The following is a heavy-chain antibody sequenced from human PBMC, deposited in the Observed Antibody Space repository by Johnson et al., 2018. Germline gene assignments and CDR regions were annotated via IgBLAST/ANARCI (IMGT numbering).Heavy chain of an antibody. CDR2: ISGSGGST. D-gene: IGHD4-17*01. Sequence: VQLVQSGGGLVQPGGSLRLSCAASGFTFSSHAMSWVRQAPGKGLEWVSSISGSGGSTYYAASVKGRFTFSRDNTKSTLYLQMNSLRAEDTAVYYCAKIAVTTYWYFDLWGRGTLVTVSS. J-gene: IGHJ2*01. V-gene: IGHV3-23*04. CDR1: GFTFSSHA. CDR3: AKIAVTTYWYFDL.